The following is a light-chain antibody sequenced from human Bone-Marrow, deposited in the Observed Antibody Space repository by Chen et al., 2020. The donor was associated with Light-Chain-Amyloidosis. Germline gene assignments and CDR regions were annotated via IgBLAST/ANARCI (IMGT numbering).Light chain of an antibody. J-gene: IGKJ4*01. V-gene: IGKV3-20*01. CDR1: QTISNNY. CDR2: GSS. CDR3: QQYGTSPLT. Sequence: DIVLTQSPGTLSLSAGEGANRSCRASQTISNNYLTWYQQKFGQAPRLLIYGSSSRATGIPDRFTGSGSETDFTLTINRLEPEDFAMYYCQQYGTSPLTFGGGTKVEIK.